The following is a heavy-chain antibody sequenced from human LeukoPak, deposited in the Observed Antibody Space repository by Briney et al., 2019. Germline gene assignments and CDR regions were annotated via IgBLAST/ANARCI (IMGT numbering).Heavy chain of an antibody. CDR3: TKNTHDY. V-gene: IGHV3-7*01. CDR2: IKGVGGGK. Sequence: PGGSLRLSCAASGFTFSGSWMSWVRQAPGKGLEWVATIKGVGGGKFYVDSVKGRFSISRDDAKSSLFLRMDSLRSQYTALYYYTKNTHDYWGQGTLVTVPS. D-gene: IGHD1-1*01. CDR1: GFTFSGSW. J-gene: IGHJ4*02.